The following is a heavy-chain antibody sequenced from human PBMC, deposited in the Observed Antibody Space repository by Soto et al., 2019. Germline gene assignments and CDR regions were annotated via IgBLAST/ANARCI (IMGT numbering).Heavy chain of an antibody. CDR2: ISGYNGDT. V-gene: IGHV1-18*01. Sequence: ASVKVSCKTSGYRFTSHGISWVRQAPGQGLEWMGWISGYNGDTKFEQKFQGRVTLTTDTSTSTAYMDLRSLRSDDTAVYYCARDALGLVGASFDSWGQGTLVTVSS. CDR3: ARDALGLVGASFDS. CDR1: GYRFTSHG. J-gene: IGHJ4*02. D-gene: IGHD1-26*01.